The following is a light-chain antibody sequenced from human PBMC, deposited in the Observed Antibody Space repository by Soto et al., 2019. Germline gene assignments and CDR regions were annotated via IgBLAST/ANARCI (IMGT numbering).Light chain of an antibody. CDR3: SSYTSSSTPYV. CDR1: SSDVGGYNY. CDR2: DVS. J-gene: IGLJ1*01. V-gene: IGLV2-14*01. Sequence: QCLLTQPSSVSGSPGQSITISCPGTSSDVGGYNYVSWYQQHPGKAPKLMIYDVSNRPSGVSNRFSGSKSGNTASLTISGLQAEDEADYYCSSYTSSSTPYVFGTGTRSPS.